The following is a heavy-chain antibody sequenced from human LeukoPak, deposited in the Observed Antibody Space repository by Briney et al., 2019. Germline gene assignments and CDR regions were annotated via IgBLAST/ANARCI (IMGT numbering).Heavy chain of an antibody. V-gene: IGHV4-34*01. Sequence: SETLSLTCAVYGGSFSGAYWSWIRQAPGKGLEWIGEINHSGSTNYNPSLKSRVTMSLDTSKKQVSLKLNSVTAADTAVYYCARGPTAVRGVIRFYYYMDVWGKGTAVTVPS. CDR2: INHSGST. CDR1: GGSFSGAY. CDR3: ARGPTAVRGVIRFYYYMDV. D-gene: IGHD3-10*01. J-gene: IGHJ6*03.